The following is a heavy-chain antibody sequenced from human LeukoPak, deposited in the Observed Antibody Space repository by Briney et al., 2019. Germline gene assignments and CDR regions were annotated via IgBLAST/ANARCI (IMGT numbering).Heavy chain of an antibody. D-gene: IGHD5-24*01. Sequence: GGSLRLSCAASGFTFSSYAMHWVRQAPGKGLEWVAVISYDGSNKYYADSVKGRFTISRDNSKNTLYLQMNSLRAEDTAVYYCARAEILTDAFDIWGQGTMVTVSS. J-gene: IGHJ3*02. CDR1: GFTFSSYA. V-gene: IGHV3-30-3*01. CDR2: ISYDGSNK. CDR3: ARAEILTDAFDI.